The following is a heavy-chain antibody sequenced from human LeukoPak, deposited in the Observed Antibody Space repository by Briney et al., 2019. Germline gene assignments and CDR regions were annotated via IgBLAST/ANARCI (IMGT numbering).Heavy chain of an antibody. CDR3: TRHVNQLSPYNWFDP. D-gene: IGHD2-2*01. V-gene: IGHV3-73*01. CDR2: IRSKANSYAT. Sequence: GGSLRLSCAASGFTFSSYEMNWVRQASGKGLEWVGRIRSKANSYATAYAASVKGMFTISREDSKNTAYLQMNSLKTEDAAVYYCTRHVNQLSPYNWFDPWGQGTLVTVSS. CDR1: GFTFSSYE. J-gene: IGHJ5*02.